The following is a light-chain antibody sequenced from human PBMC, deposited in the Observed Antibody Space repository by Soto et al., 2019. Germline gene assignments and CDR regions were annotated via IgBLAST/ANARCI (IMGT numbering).Light chain of an antibody. Sequence: DIQMTQSPSSLSASVGDRVTITCQASQDISNYLNWYQQKPGKAPKLLIYDPSNLETRVPSRFSGSGSGTDFTFTISSLQPEDIATYYCQQYDNPNLTVTFGGATKVEIK. CDR1: QDISNY. J-gene: IGKJ4*01. CDR2: DPS. V-gene: IGKV1-33*01. CDR3: QQYDNPNLTVT.